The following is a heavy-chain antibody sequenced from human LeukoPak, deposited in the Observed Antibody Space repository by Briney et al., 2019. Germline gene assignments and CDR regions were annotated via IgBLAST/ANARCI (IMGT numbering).Heavy chain of an antibody. CDR3: ARDWSGSYYGYFDY. D-gene: IGHD1-26*01. CDR2: IYTSGST. V-gene: IGHV4-4*07. Sequence: SETLSLTCAVYGGSFSGYYWSWIRQPAGKGLEWIGRIYTSGSTNYNPSLKSRVTMSVDTSKNQFSLKLSSVTAADTAVYYCARDWSGSYYGYFDYWGQGTLVTVSS. CDR1: GGSFSGYY. J-gene: IGHJ4*02.